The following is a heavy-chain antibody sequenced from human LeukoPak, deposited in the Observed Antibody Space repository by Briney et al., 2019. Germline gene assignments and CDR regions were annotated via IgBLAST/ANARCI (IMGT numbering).Heavy chain of an antibody. CDR2: IWYDGSNK. D-gene: IGHD3-9*01. V-gene: IGHV3-33*01. CDR3: ATERGYAILTGYHRAFDY. J-gene: IGHJ4*02. Sequence: GGSLRLSGAASGFTFSSYGMHWVRQAPGKGLEWVAVIWYDGSNKYYADSVKGRFTISRDNSKNTLYLQMNSLRAEDTAVYYCATERGYAILTGYHRAFDYWGQGTLVTVSS. CDR1: GFTFSSYG.